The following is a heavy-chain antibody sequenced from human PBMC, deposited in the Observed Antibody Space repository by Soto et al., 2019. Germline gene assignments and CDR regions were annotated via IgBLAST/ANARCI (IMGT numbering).Heavy chain of an antibody. CDR2: IYYRGSS. CDR3: ARGYSSGWSYFDY. J-gene: IGHJ4*02. CDR1: GGSISSYY. Sequence: QVQLQESGPGLVKPSETLSLTCTVSGGSISSYYWSWIRQPPGKGLEWIGYIYYRGSSNYNPSHKRRVPISVHTSKNQFSLQLSSVTAADTAVYYCARGYSSGWSYFDYWGQGTLVTVSS. V-gene: IGHV4-59*01. D-gene: IGHD6-19*01.